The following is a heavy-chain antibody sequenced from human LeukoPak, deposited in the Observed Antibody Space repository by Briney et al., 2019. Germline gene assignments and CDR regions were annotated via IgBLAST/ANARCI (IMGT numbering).Heavy chain of an antibody. CDR3: TKRAEFGGFDP. D-gene: IGHD3-10*01. CDR2: ISTTVGNT. CDR1: GFTFSTST. Sequence: GGSVRLSCAASGFTFSTSTMSWVRQAPGKGLEWVSSISTTVGNTYYADSVKGRFTISRDNSNHTLYLQMNSLTAEDTAVYYCTKRAEFGGFDPWGQGTLVTVSS. V-gene: IGHV3-23*01. J-gene: IGHJ5*02.